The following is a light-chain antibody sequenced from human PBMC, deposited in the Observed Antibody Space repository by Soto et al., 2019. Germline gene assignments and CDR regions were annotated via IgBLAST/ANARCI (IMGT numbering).Light chain of an antibody. CDR3: CSYAGSSNYV. Sequence: QAVLSQPLSVSWSPGHSVTISCTGTSSDVGGYNYVSWYQQHPGKAPKLMISDVTKRPSGVPDRFSGSKSGNTASLTISGLRAEDEADHYCCSYAGSSNYVFGTGTKVTVL. CDR1: SSDVGGYNY. J-gene: IGLJ1*01. CDR2: DVT. V-gene: IGLV2-11*01.